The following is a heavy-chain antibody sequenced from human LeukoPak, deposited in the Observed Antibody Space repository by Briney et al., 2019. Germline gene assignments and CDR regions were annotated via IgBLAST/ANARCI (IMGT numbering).Heavy chain of an antibody. CDR3: ARAEVVGAHLRSGYFQH. J-gene: IGHJ1*01. CDR2: IYYSGST. CDR1: GGSISSSSYY. Sequence: RASETLSLTCTVSGGSISSSSYYWGWIRQPPGKGLEWIGSIYYSGSTFYNPSLKSRVTISVDKSKNQFSLNVSSVTAADTAVYYCARAEVVGAHLRSGYFQHWGQGTLVIVSS. D-gene: IGHD1-26*01. V-gene: IGHV4-39*07.